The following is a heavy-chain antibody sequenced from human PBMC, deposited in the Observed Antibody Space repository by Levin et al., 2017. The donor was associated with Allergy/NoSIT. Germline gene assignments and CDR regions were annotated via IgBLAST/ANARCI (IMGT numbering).Heavy chain of an antibody. V-gene: IGHV1-69*13. CDR1: GGTFSSYA. J-gene: IGHJ4*02. Sequence: GASVKVSCKASGGTFSSYAISWVRQAPGQGLEWMGGIIPIFGTANYAQKFQGRVTITADESTSTAYMELSSLRSEDTAVYYCARTGVRVGPRPQYYFDYWGQGTLVTVSS. CDR3: ARTGVRVGPRPQYYFDY. CDR2: IIPIFGTA.